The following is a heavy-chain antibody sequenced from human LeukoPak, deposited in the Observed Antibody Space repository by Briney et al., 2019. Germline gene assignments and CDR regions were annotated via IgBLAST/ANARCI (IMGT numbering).Heavy chain of an antibody. Sequence: GASVKVSCKASGGTFSSYTISWVRQAPGQGLEWMGRIIPILGIANYAQKFQGRVTITADKSTSTAYMELNSLRAEDTAVYYCAKAGPFDWLFPYYYMDVWGKGTTVTVSS. D-gene: IGHD3-9*01. CDR3: AKAGPFDWLFPYYYMDV. CDR2: IIPILGIA. CDR1: GGTFSSYT. J-gene: IGHJ6*03. V-gene: IGHV1-69*02.